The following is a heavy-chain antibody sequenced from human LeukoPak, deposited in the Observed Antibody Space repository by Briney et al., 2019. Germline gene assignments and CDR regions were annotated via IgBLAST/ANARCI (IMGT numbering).Heavy chain of an antibody. CDR1: GGSISSYY. CDR2: IYYCGST. D-gene: IGHD6-19*01. V-gene: IGHV4-59*08. J-gene: IGHJ3*02. CDR3: ARKHYPGIAVAVGAFDI. Sequence: PSETLSLTCTVSGGSISSYYWSWLRQPPGKGLEWIGYIYYCGSTNYNPSLKSRVTISVDTSKNQFSLKLSSVTAADTAVYYCARKHYPGIAVAVGAFDIWGQGTMVTVSS.